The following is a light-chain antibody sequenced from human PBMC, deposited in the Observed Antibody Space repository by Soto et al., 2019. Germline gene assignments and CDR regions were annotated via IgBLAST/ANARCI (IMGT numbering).Light chain of an antibody. V-gene: IGKV3-20*01. CDR1: QSVSSSY. CDR3: QHYRTS. J-gene: IGKJ4*01. CDR2: GAS. Sequence: EIVLTQSPGTLPLSPGERATLSCRASQSVSSSYLAWYQQKPGQAPRQLIYGASSRATGIPDRFSGSGSGTDFTLTITRLEAEDFAVYYCQHYRTSFGGGTRVEIK.